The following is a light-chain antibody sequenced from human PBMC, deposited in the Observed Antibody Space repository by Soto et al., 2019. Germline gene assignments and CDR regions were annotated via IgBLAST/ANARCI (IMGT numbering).Light chain of an antibody. CDR1: QSISSW. V-gene: IGKV1-5*01. J-gene: IGKJ1*01. CDR3: LQHNRYQWT. CDR2: GAT. Sequence: DIQMTQSPSTLSASVGDRVTITCRASQSISSWVAWFQQRPVKVPERLIYGATNLQSGVPSRFRGSGSGREFTLTISGLQPEELATYYCLQHNRYQWTFGQGTKVDIK.